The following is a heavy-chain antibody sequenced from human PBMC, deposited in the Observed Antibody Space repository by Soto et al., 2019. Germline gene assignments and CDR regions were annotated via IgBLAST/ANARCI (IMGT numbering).Heavy chain of an antibody. V-gene: IGHV3-30-3*01. CDR3: ARDRANNGLYFDY. Sequence: PVGSLRLSCAASGFTFSSYAMHWVRQAPGKGLEWVAVISYDGSNKYYADSVKGRFTISRDNSKNTLYLQMNSLRAEDTAVYYCARDRANNGLYFDYWGQGTLVTVSS. CDR2: ISYDGSNK. D-gene: IGHD2-8*01. CDR1: GFTFSSYA. J-gene: IGHJ4*02.